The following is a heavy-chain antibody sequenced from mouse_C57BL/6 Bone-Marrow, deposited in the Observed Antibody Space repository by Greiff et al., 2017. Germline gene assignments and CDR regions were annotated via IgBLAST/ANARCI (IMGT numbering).Heavy chain of an antibody. V-gene: IGHV3-6*01. Sequence: EVQRVESGPGLVKPSQSLSLTCSVTGYSITSGYYWNWIRQFPGNKLEWMGYISYDGSNNYNPSLKNRISITRDTSKNQFFLKLNSVTTEDTATYYCARDTPLHAMDYWGQGTSVTVSS. CDR3: ARDTPLHAMDY. CDR1: GYSITSGYY. CDR2: ISYDGSN. D-gene: IGHD6-1*01. J-gene: IGHJ4*01.